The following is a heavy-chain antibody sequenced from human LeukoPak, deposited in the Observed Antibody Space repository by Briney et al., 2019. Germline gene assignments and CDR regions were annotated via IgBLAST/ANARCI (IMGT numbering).Heavy chain of an antibody. J-gene: IGHJ4*02. D-gene: IGHD5-12*01. V-gene: IGHV4-34*01. CDR3: ASPTRYSGYDS. CDR2: IDHSGTT. Sequence: SETLSLTCAVYGASFRNYYWSWIRQTPGKGLEWIGEIDHSGTTNYDPSLKSRVTISVDTSKNQFSLKLSSVTAADTAVYYCASPTRYSGYDSWGQGTLVTVSS. CDR1: GASFRNYY.